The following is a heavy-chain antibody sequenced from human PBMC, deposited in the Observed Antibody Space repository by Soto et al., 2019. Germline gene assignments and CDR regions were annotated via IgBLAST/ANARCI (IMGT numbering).Heavy chain of an antibody. V-gene: IGHV4-59*01. J-gene: IGHJ6*02. CDR1: GGSISSYY. D-gene: IGHD3-3*01. CDR3: AREGQGGYYDFWSGSNYYYYGMDV. Sequence: PSETLSLTCTVSGGSISSYYWSWIRQPPGKGLEWIGYIYYSGSTNYNPSLKSRVTISVDTSKNQFSLKLSSVTAADTAVYYCAREGQGGYYDFWSGSNYYYYGMDVWGQGTTVT. CDR2: IYYSGST.